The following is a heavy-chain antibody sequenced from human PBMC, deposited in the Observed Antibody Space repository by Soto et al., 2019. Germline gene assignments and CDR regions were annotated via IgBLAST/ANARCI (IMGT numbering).Heavy chain of an antibody. J-gene: IGHJ1*01. V-gene: IGHV3-66*01. Sequence: EVQLVESGGGLVQPGGSLRLSCAASGFTVSTNYMSWVRQAPGKGLEGVSIIYTAGSTYYADSVRGRFTISRDNSKNTLYLQMTSLRAEDTAVYYCAKVGDSSGYAKYFQHWGQGTLVTVSS. D-gene: IGHD3-22*01. CDR2: IYTAGST. CDR3: AKVGDSSGYAKYFQH. CDR1: GFTVSTNY.